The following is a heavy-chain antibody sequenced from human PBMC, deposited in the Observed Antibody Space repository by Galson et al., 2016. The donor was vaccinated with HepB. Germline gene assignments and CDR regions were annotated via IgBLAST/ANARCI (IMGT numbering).Heavy chain of an antibody. CDR1: GFTFSRYD. CDR3: AKRAHATGDYCGMDV. V-gene: IGHV3-30*07. Sequence: SLRLSCAASGFTFSRYDMHWVRQAPGKGLEWVAVISYDGSNRYYADSVKGRFTISRDNSKNTLYLQMNSLRAEDTAVYYCAKRAHATGDYCGMDVWGQGTTVTVSS. J-gene: IGHJ6*02. CDR2: ISYDGSNR. D-gene: IGHD2-15*01.